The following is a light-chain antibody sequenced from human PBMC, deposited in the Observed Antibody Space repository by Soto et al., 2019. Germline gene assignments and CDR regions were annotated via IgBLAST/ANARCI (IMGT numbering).Light chain of an antibody. J-gene: IGKJ4*01. CDR1: QSVSSS. CDR2: GAS. CDR3: QQYNNWPPLT. V-gene: IGKV3-15*01. Sequence: EVVMTQSPATLSVSPGESATLSCRASQSVSSSLAWYQQKPGQAPRLLIYGASTRATGIPARFSGSGSATEFTLTISSLQSEDFGVYYCQQYNNWPPLTFGGGTKVEIK.